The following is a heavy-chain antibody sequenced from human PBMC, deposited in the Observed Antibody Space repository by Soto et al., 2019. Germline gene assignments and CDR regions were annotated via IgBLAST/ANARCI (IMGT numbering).Heavy chain of an antibody. CDR3: AKDEISKTIRGDAFNF. V-gene: IGHV3-30*18. D-gene: IGHD1-7*01. J-gene: IGHJ3*01. CDR1: GFSFSSDG. CDR2: ISYDGSYQ. Sequence: GGSLRLSCAASGFSFSSDGMHWVRQAPGKGLEWVAVISYDGSYQFYVDSVKGRFTVSRDNSKNTLYLQMNSLRAEDTAVYYCAKDEISKTIRGDAFNFWGQGTMVTVSS.